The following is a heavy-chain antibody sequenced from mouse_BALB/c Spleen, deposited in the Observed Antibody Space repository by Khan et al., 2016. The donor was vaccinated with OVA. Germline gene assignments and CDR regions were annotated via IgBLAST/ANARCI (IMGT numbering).Heavy chain of an antibody. CDR3: ARRGLRWDVDY. CDR1: GYTFINYW. J-gene: IGHJ2*01. V-gene: IGHV1-7*01. D-gene: IGHD1-1*01. Sequence: QIQLVQSGAELAKPGASVKMSCKASGYTFINYWILWVKQRPGQGLEWIGYINPSTGYTEYNQNFKDKATLTADKSSSTAYMQLSSLTSEYSAVDYCARRGLRWDVDYWGQGTTLTVSS. CDR2: INPSTGYT.